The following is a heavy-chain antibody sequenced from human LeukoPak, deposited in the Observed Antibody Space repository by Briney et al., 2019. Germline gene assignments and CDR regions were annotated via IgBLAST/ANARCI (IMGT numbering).Heavy chain of an antibody. CDR2: IKRKTDGGTT. CDR3: TTKTITPGY. V-gene: IGHV3-15*01. J-gene: IGHJ4*02. Sequence: TGGSLRLSCAASGCIFRDAWMTWVRQAPGKGLEWVGRIKRKTDGGTTDYAAPVKGRFTISRDDSQNTLYLQMNSLKTEDTAVYYCTTKTITPGYWGQGTLVTVSS. D-gene: IGHD5-24*01. CDR1: GCIFRDAW.